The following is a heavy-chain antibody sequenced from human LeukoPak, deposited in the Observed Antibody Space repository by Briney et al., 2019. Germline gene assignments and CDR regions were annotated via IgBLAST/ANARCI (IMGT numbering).Heavy chain of an antibody. CDR2: IYISGST. D-gene: IGHD6-19*01. J-gene: IGHJ4*02. CDR3: ARSVIAVAEDYFDY. V-gene: IGHV4-4*07. CDR1: GGSISSYY. Sequence: SETLSLTCTVSGGSISSYYWSWIRQPPGKGLEWIGRIYISGSTIYNPSLKSRVTMSIDTSKTQFSLKLYSVTAADTAVYYCARSVIAVAEDYFDYWGQGTLVTVSS.